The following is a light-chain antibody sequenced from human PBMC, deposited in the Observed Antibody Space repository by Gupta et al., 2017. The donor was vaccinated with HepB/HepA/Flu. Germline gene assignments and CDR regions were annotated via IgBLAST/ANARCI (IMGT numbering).Light chain of an antibody. CDR3: QQSYSTPFT. CDR1: QSISSY. V-gene: IGKV1-39*01. J-gene: IGKJ3*01. CDR2: AAS. Sequence: DIQMTQSPSSLSASVGDRVTITCRASQSISSYLNWYQQKPGKAPKLLIYAASSLQSGVPSRFSGSGSGTDFTLTISSLQPEDSATYYCQQSYSTPFTFGHGTKVDIK.